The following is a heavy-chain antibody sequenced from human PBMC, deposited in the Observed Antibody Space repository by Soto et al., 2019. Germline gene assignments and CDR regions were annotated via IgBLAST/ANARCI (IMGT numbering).Heavy chain of an antibody. CDR2: FDPEDGET. D-gene: IGHD1-26*01. Sequence: ASVKVSCKVSGYTLTELSMHWVLQAPGKGLEWMGGFDPEDGETIYAQKFQGRVTMTEDTSTDTAYMELSSLRSEDTAVYYCATAPGSGNYYNFVYWGQGTLVTVSS. CDR3: ATAPGSGNYYNFVY. V-gene: IGHV1-24*01. CDR1: GYTLTELS. J-gene: IGHJ4*02.